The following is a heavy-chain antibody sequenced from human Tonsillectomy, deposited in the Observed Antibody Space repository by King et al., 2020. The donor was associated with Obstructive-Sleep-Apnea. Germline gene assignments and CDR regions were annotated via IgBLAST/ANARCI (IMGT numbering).Heavy chain of an antibody. CDR2: MNPNSGNT. D-gene: IGHD3-16*02. Sequence: LVQSGAEVKKPGASVKVSCKASGYTFTSYDINWVRQATGQGLEWMGWMNPNSGNTGYAQKFQGRVTMTRNTSINTAYMGLSSLRSEDTAVYYCARDADDYVWGSYRLLDYWGQGTLVTVSS. CDR1: GYTFTSYD. V-gene: IGHV1-8*01. CDR3: ARDADDYVWGSYRLLDY. J-gene: IGHJ4*02.